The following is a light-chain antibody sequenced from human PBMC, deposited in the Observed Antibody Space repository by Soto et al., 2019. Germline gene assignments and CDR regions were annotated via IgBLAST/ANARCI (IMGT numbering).Light chain of an antibody. CDR2: GAY. Sequence: EIVMTQSPATLSVSPGERATLSCRASQSVSNNLAWYQQKADQAPRLLIYGAYTRATGIPARFSGSGSGTEFTLTISSLQSEDFAIYYCQQYNNWPWTSGQGTKVEIK. CDR1: QSVSNN. J-gene: IGKJ1*01. CDR3: QQYNNWPWT. V-gene: IGKV3-15*01.